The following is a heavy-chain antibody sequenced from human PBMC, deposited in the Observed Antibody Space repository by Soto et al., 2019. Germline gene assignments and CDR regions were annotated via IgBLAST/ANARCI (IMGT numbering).Heavy chain of an antibody. CDR2: INAGNGNT. CDR3: ARSRNPYSRGLDP. Sequence: ASVKVSCKASGYTFTSYAMHWVRQAPGQRLEWMGWINAGNGNTKYSQKFQGRVTMTTDTSTSTAYMELRSLRSDDTAVYYCARSRNPYSRGLDPWGQGTLVTVSS. V-gene: IGHV1-3*01. D-gene: IGHD6-19*01. CDR1: GYTFTSYA. J-gene: IGHJ5*02.